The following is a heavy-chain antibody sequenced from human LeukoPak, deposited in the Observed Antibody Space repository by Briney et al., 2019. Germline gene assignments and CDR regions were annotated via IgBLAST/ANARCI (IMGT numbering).Heavy chain of an antibody. CDR1: EFTFSGSA. Sequence: PGGSLRLSCAASEFTFSGSAIHWVCQASGKGLEWVGRIRSKANTYATAYAASVKGRFTISRDDSKNTAYLQMNSLKTEDTAVYYCSSLFYDTSGYYSRWGQGTLVTVSS. V-gene: IGHV3-73*01. J-gene: IGHJ4*02. D-gene: IGHD3-22*01. CDR2: IRSKANTYAT. CDR3: SSLFYDTSGYYSR.